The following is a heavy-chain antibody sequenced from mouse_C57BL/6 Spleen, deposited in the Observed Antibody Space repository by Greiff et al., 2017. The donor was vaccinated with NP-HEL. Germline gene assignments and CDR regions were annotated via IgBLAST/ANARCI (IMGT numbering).Heavy chain of an antibody. CDR3: ARLDYGSSPLDY. D-gene: IGHD1-1*01. V-gene: IGHV1-55*01. J-gene: IGHJ2*01. CDR1: GYTFTSYW. CDR2: IYPGSGST. Sequence: QVHVKQPGAELVKPGASVKMSCKASGYTFTSYWITWVKQRPGQGLEWIGDIYPGSGSTNYNEKFKSKATLTVDTSSSTAYMQLSSLTSEDSAVYYCARLDYGSSPLDYWGQGTTLTVSS.